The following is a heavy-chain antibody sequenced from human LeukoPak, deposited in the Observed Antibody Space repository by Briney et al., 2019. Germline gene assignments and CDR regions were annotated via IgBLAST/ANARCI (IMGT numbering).Heavy chain of an antibody. CDR3: ARGRCSSRSCYLFDY. V-gene: IGHV1-2*02. J-gene: IGHJ4*02. CDR2: INPNSGGT. CDR1: GYTLTGYY. Sequence: ASVKVSCKAAGYTLTGYYMHWLRQAPGQGLEWMGWINPNSGGTSYAQKFQGRVTMTRDTSISTAYMELSRLRSDDTAVYYCARGRCSSRSCYLFDYWGQGTRVTVSS. D-gene: IGHD2-2*01.